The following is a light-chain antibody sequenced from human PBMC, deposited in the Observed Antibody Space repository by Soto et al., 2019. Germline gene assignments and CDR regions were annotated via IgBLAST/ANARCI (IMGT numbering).Light chain of an antibody. CDR1: QSVSSSY. J-gene: IGKJ1*01. CDR3: QQYGSSRTWT. V-gene: IGKV3-20*01. CDR2: GAS. Sequence: EVLLTQSPGTLSFPPGERANLSCRAIQSVSSSYLAWYQLKPGQAPRLLIYGASSRATGIPDRFSGSGSGTDFTLTISRLEPEDFAVYYCQQYGSSRTWTFGQGTKVDIK.